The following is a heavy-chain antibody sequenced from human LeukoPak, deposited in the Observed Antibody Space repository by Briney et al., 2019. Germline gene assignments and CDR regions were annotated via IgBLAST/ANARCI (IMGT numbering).Heavy chain of an antibody. J-gene: IGHJ4*02. CDR3: ARVTYYYDSSGTGNY. D-gene: IGHD3-22*01. CDR1: GFTFSSYA. V-gene: IGHV3-74*01. CDR2: IKSDGVST. Sequence: GGSLRLSCAASGFTFSSYAMSWVRQAPGKGLVWVSRIKSDGVSTTYADSVKGRFTISRDNAKNTLYLQMNSLRAEDTAVYYCARVTYYYDSSGTGNYWGQGTLVTVSS.